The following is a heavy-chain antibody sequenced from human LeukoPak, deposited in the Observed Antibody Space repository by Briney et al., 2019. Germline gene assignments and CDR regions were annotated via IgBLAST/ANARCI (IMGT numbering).Heavy chain of an antibody. CDR3: ARGRWFDP. V-gene: IGHV4-4*07. CDR1: GGSMIDYY. CDR2: IHTSGTT. J-gene: IGHJ5*02. Sequence: PSETLSLTCTVSGGSMIDYYWSFVRQSAGKGLEWMGRIHTSGTTFFNPSLKGRITMSVDTSQNQFSLRLSSVTAADTAVYYCARGRWFDPWGQGTLVTVSS.